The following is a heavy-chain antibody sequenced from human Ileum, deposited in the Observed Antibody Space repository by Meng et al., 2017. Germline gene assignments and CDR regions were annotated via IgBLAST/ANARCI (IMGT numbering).Heavy chain of an antibody. CDR3: ARNDLAFWYFDL. D-gene: IGHD3-3*01. CDR1: GVSISSNVNY. J-gene: IGHJ2*01. Sequence: QGKGQRSGPGLGEPLTALSLTCIGHGVSISSNVNYWMLIRQHHGKGLEWLGYMYYSGSTYYNPSINTPITISLDTSKNQFSLRLDSVTAADTAVYFCARNDLAFWYFDLWGRGTLVTVSS. V-gene: IGHV4-31*01. CDR2: MYYSGST.